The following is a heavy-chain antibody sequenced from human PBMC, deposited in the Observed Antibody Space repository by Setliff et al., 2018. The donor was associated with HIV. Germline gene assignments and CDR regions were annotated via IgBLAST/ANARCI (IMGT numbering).Heavy chain of an antibody. V-gene: IGHV3-30*02. CDR2: IRCDGSNE. Sequence: GGSLRLSCAASGFTFSSYGMHWVRQAPGKGSEWVAFIRCDGSNEYYADSVRGRFTISRDSFKNTLYLQMNSLRAEDTALYFCARDAPGYSHVLDFWGQGTQVTVSS. J-gene: IGHJ4*02. D-gene: IGHD5-18*01. CDR1: GFTFSSYG. CDR3: ARDAPGYSHVLDF.